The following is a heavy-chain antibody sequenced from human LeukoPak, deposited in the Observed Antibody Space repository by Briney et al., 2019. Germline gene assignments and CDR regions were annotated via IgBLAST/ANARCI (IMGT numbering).Heavy chain of an antibody. CDR3: ARPLAVAGTGFGY. J-gene: IGHJ4*02. V-gene: IGHV4-59*08. D-gene: IGHD6-19*01. CDR1: GGSISSYY. CDR2: IYYSGST. Sequence: TSETLSLTCTVSGGSISSYYWSWIRQPPGKGLEWIGYIYYSGSTNYNPSLKSRVTISVDTSKNQFSLKLSSVTAADTAVYYCARPLAVAGTGFGYWGQGTLVTVSS.